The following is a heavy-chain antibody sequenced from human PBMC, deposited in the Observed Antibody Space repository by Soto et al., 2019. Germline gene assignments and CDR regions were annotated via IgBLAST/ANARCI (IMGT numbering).Heavy chain of an antibody. J-gene: IGHJ3*02. CDR2: ISYDGSNK. CDR3: AKNPYYYDSTVQAFDI. CDR1: RFTFSSYC. V-gene: IGHV3-30*18. Sequence: LXLSCAASRFTFSSYCMHWVRQAPCKGLEWVAVISYDGSNKYYADSVKGRFTISRDNSKNTLYLQMNSLRAEDTAVYYCAKNPYYYDSTVQAFDIWGQGTMVTVSS. D-gene: IGHD3-22*01.